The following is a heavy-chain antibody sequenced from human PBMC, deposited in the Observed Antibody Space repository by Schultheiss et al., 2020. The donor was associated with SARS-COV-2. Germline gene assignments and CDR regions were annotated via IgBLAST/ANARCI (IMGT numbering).Heavy chain of an antibody. CDR1: GGSISDHY. CDR3: ASGRVPDYLDV. D-gene: IGHD6-19*01. CDR2: MYYSGNT. Sequence: SETLSLTCTVSGGSISDHYWSWIRQTPGKGLEWIAYMYYSGNTSYNPSLRSRVTVSLDTSKNTFSLKLTSVTAADTATYYCASGRVPDYLDVWGKGTTVTVSS. V-gene: IGHV4-59*11. J-gene: IGHJ6*03.